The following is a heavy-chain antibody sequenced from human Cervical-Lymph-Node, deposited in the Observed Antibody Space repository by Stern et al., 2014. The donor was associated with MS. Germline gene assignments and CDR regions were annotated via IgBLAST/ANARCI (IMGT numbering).Heavy chain of an antibody. Sequence: VQLVESGAEVKKPGSSVKVSCKASGDTFNNFDIGWVRQAPGQGPEWMGGITPLFGTANYAQGLQDRVPFSADESTSTTYIELSRLRSEDTAIYYCARHQGGVAAFWGQGTLVTVSS. CDR3: ARHQGGVAAF. CDR1: GDTFNNFD. CDR2: ITPLFGTA. V-gene: IGHV1-69*01. D-gene: IGHD6-13*01. J-gene: IGHJ4*02.